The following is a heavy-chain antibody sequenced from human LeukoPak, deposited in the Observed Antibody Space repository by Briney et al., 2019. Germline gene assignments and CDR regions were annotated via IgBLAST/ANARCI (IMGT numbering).Heavy chain of an antibody. CDR1: GGSISNYY. D-gene: IGHD6-19*01. J-gene: IGHJ4*02. CDR3: ARERGSGWYDMTFDS. V-gene: IGHV4-4*07. CDR2: IYTTGNT. Sequence: SETLSLTCTVSGGSISNYYWNWIRQPAGKGLEWIGRIYTTGNTNYNPSLKSRVTMSVETSKNQVSLKLNSVTAADSAVYYCARERGSGWYDMTFDSWGQGTLVTASS.